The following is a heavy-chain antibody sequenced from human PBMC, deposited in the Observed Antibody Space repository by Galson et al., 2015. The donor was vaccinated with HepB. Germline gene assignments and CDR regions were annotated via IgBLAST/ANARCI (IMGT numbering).Heavy chain of an antibody. CDR1: GFTFSSYA. CDR2: ISYDGSNK. V-gene: IGHV3-30-3*01. CDR3: ARGPYCSSTSCYRRLDGMDV. Sequence: SLRLSCAASGFTFSSYAMHWVRQAPGKGLEWVAVISYDGSNKYYADSVKGRFTISRDNSKNTLYLQMNSLRAEDTAVYYCARGPYCSSTSCYRRLDGMDVWVKRTTFTVAS. D-gene: IGHD2-2*02. J-gene: IGHJ6*04.